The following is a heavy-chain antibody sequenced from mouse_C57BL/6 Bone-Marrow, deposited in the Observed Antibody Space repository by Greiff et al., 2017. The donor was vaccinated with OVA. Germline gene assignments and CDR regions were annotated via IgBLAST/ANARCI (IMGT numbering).Heavy chain of an antibody. CDR3: TRGDCYGSRGPYFDV. J-gene: IGHJ1*03. D-gene: IGHD1-1*01. V-gene: IGHV1-15*01. CDR1: GYTFTDYE. CDR2: IDPETGGT. Sequence: QVQLQQSGAELVRPGASVTLSCKASGYTFTDYEMHWVKQTPVHGLEWIGAIDPETGGTAYNQKFKGKAILTADKSSSTAYMELRSLTSEDSAVYYGTRGDCYGSRGPYFDVWGTGTTVTVSS.